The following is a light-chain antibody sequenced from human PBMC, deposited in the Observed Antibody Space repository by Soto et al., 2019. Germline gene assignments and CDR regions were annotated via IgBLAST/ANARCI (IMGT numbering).Light chain of an antibody. V-gene: IGLV2-8*01. CDR1: SSDVGGYNY. Sequence: HSVLAQPPSASGSPGQSVTISCTGTSSDVGGYNYVSWYQQHPGKAPKLMIYEVSKRPSGVPDRFSGSKSGNTASLTVSGLQAEDEADYYCSSCAGSSNVFGTGTKVTVL. CDR3: SSCAGSSNV. CDR2: EVS. J-gene: IGLJ1*01.